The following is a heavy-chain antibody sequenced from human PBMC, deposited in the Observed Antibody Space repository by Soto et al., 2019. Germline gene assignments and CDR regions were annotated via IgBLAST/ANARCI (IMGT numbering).Heavy chain of an antibody. CDR1: GYTFPGYY. CDR2: IIPIFGTA. D-gene: IGHD3-22*01. CDR3: VRTPFAYDSSGYSYRYFDL. J-gene: IGHJ2*01. V-gene: IGHV1-69*01. Sequence: SVKVSCKASGYTFPGYYMHWLRQAPGQGLEWMGGIIPIFGTANYAQKFQGRVTITADESTSTAYMELSSLRSEDTAVYYCVRTPFAYDSSGYSYRYFDLWGRGTLVTVSS.